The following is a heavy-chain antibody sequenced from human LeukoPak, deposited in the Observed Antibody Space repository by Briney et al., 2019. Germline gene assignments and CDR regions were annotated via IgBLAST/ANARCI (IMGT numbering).Heavy chain of an antibody. CDR3: ARLVTRGYYDSSGRRIDAFDI. J-gene: IGHJ3*02. D-gene: IGHD3-22*01. V-gene: IGHV4-59*01. CDR1: GGSISSYY. CDR2: IYYSGST. Sequence: SETLSLTCTVSGGSISSYYWSWIRQPPGKGLEWIGYIYYSGSTNYNPSLKSRVTISVDTSKNQFSLKPSSVTAADTAVYYCARLVTRGYYDSSGRRIDAFDIWGQGTMVTVSS.